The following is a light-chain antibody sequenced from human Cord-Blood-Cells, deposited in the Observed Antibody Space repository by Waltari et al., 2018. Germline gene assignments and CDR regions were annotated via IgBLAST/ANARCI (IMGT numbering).Light chain of an antibody. CDR3: SSYTSSSRV. V-gene: IGLV2-14*01. CDR1: SSEVGGYNY. CDR2: EVS. J-gene: IGLJ1*01. Sequence: QSALTQPASVSGSPGQPITISRTGTSSEVGGYNYGSWYQQHPGKAPKLMIYEVSNRPSGVSNRFSGSKSGNTASLTISGLQAEDEADYYCSSYTSSSRVFGTGTKVTVL.